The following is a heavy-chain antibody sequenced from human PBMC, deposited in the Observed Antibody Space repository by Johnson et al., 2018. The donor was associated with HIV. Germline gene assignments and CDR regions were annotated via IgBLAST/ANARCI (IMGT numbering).Heavy chain of an antibody. Sequence: VESGGGLVKPGGSLRLSCVASGFTFSDYYMSWIRQAPGKGLEWVAVIWFDGSNKYYADSVKGRFTISRDNSKNTLYLQMNSLRAEDTAVYYCTTISQWLVPGTFDIWGQGTMVTVSS. CDR1: GFTFSDYY. D-gene: IGHD6-19*01. CDR3: TTISQWLVPGTFDI. J-gene: IGHJ3*02. V-gene: IGHV3-33*08. CDR2: IWFDGSNK.